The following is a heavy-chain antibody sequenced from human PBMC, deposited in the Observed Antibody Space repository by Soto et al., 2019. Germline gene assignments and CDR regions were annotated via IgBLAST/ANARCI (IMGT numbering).Heavy chain of an antibody. Sequence: EVQLVESGGGLVQPGGSLKLSCAASGFTFSDSTMHWVRQASGKGLEWVGRIRNKANSYATAYAASVKGRFTVSRDDSKNTAYLQMNGLKTEYTAVYYCTSSFVVVTAIAASWGQGTLVTVSS. CDR3: TSSFVVVTAIAAS. J-gene: IGHJ5*02. D-gene: IGHD2-21*02. CDR2: IRNKANSYAT. CDR1: GFTFSDST. V-gene: IGHV3-73*02.